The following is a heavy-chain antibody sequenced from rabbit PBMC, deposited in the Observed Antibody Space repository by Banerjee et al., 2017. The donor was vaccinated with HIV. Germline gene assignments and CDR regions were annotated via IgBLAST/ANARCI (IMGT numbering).Heavy chain of an antibody. J-gene: IGHJ3*01. D-gene: IGHD4-1*01. CDR2: IYTGDSGTT. CDR3: ARTDDSSGWTRLDL. CDR1: GIDFSSIYW. Sequence: QEQLEESGGDLVKPEGSLTLSCKASGIDFSSIYWICWVRQAPGKGLELIGCIYTGDSGTTWYASWVNGRFTTSKTSSTTVTLQMTSLTAADTAIYSCARTDDSSGWTRLDLWGPGTLVTVS. V-gene: IGHV1S45*01.